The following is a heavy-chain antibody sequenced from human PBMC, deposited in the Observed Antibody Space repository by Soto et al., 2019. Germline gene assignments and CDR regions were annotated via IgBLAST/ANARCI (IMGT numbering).Heavy chain of an antibody. CDR3: ARYRFSGTKWSKFDY. Sequence: QVQLQQSGPGLVKPSQTLSLTCTVSGVTVSSDAYYWSWIRQPPGKGLEWIGNIYHTGSTYYSPSLKSRVDISLDRSTNQFSLWLSSVTVADTAVYYCARYRFSGTKWSKFDYWGQGTLVTVSS. J-gene: IGHJ4*02. D-gene: IGHD3-16*02. CDR1: GVTVSSDAYY. V-gene: IGHV4-31*03. CDR2: IYHTGST.